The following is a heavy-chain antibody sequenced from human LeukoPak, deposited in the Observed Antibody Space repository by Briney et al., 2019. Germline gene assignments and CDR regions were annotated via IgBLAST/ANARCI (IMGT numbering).Heavy chain of an antibody. CDR2: INPSGGST. D-gene: IGHD5-18*01. Sequence: GASVKVSCKASGYTFTSYYMHWVRQAPGQGLEWMGIINPSGGSTSYAQKFQGRVTMTRDTSTSTVYMELSSLRSEDTAVYYCARGGYSYGLGAEYFQHWGQGTLVTVSS. CDR1: GYTFTSYY. J-gene: IGHJ1*01. CDR3: ARGGYSYGLGAEYFQH. V-gene: IGHV1-46*01.